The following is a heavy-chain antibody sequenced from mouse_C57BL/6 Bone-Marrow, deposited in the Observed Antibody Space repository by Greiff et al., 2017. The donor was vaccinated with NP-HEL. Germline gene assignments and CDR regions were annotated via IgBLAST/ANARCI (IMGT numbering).Heavy chain of an antibody. Sequence: EVKLEESGGDLVKPGGSLKLSCAASGFTFSSYGMSWVRQTPDKRLEWVATISSGGSYTYYPDSVKGRFTISRDNAKNTLYLQMSSLKSEDTAMYYCARLRPFYDGYYWGQGTLVTVSA. CDR3: ARLRPFYDGYY. D-gene: IGHD2-3*01. J-gene: IGHJ3*01. CDR2: ISSGGSYT. V-gene: IGHV5-6*02. CDR1: GFTFSSYG.